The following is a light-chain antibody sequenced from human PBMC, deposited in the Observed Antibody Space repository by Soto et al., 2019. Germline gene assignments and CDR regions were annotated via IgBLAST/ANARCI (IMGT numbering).Light chain of an antibody. CDR3: QQRSNWPPVIT. CDR2: DAS. J-gene: IGKJ5*01. V-gene: IGKV3-11*01. CDR1: QSFSSY. Sequence: EIVLTQSPATLSLSPGERGTLSCRASQSFSSYLAWYQQKPGQAPRLLIYDASKRATGIPARFSGRGSGTEFTLTISSLEPEDFAVHYCQQRSNWPPVITFGQGTRLEIK.